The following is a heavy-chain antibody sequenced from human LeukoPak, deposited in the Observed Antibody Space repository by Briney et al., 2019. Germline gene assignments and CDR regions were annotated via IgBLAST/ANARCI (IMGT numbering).Heavy chain of an antibody. CDR1: DDSISDYY. V-gene: IGHV4-59*01. CDR2: FHDSGTS. CDR3: TRGAGWLIDY. J-gene: IGHJ4*02. Sequence: SETLSLTCTVSDDSISDYYRGWIRQPPGKGLEWIGYFHDSGTSTYNPSLKSRVTISADTSKNQFSLKLNSLTTADTAVYYCTRGAGWLIDYWGQGILVTVSS. D-gene: IGHD3-16*01.